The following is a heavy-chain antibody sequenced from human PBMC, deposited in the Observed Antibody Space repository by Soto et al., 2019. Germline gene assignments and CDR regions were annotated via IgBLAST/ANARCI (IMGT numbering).Heavy chain of an antibody. J-gene: IGHJ4*02. CDR1: GFTFSSYW. D-gene: IGHD3-10*01. V-gene: IGHV3-7*05. CDR3: ASTKLGGISGSFDY. Sequence: EVQLVESGGGLVQPGGSLRLSCAASGFTFSSYWMSWVRQAPGKGLEWVANIKQDGSEKYYVDSVKGRFTISRDNAKNSLYLQMNGLRAEDTAVYYCASTKLGGISGSFDYWGQGTLVTVSS. CDR2: IKQDGSEK.